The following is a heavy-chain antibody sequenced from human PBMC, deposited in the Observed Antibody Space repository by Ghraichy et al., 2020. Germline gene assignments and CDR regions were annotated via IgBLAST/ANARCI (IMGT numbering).Heavy chain of an antibody. CDR3: ARARAHYYDSSGYKPYYYYGMDV. CDR1: GGSISSYY. D-gene: IGHD3-22*01. V-gene: IGHV4-59*01. Sequence: SETLSLTCTVSGGSISSYYWSWIRQPPGKGLEWIGYIYYSGSTNYNPSLKSRVTISVDTSKNQFSLKLSSVTAADTAVYYCARARAHYYDSSGYKPYYYYGMDVWGQGTTVTVSS. J-gene: IGHJ6*02. CDR2: IYYSGST.